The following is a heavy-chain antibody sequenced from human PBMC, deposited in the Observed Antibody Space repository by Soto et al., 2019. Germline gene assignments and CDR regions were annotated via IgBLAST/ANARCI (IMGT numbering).Heavy chain of an antibody. J-gene: IGHJ4*02. CDR1: GGSVRSGSYY. CDR3: ARVEDYGDYFDY. V-gene: IGHV4-61*01. Sequence: SGTLSLTCTVSGGSVRSGSYYWSWIRQPPGKGLEWIGYIYYSGTTNYNPSLKSRVTISVGTSKNQFSLKLSSVTAADTAVYYCARVEDYGDYFDYWGQGTLVTVSS. CDR2: IYYSGTT. D-gene: IGHD4-17*01.